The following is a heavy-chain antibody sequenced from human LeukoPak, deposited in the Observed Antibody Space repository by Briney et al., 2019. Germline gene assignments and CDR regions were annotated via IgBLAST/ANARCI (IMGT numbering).Heavy chain of an antibody. CDR3: AREYSGVFDY. V-gene: IGHV3-48*03. CDR2: ISSGGSTI. Sequence: GGSLRLSCVASGFTFSSSELNWVRQAPGKGLEWVSYISSGGSTIYYADSVKGRFTISRDNAKNSLYLQMNSLRAEDMAVYYCAREYSGVFDYWGQGALVTVSS. D-gene: IGHD5-12*01. J-gene: IGHJ4*02. CDR1: GFTFSSSE.